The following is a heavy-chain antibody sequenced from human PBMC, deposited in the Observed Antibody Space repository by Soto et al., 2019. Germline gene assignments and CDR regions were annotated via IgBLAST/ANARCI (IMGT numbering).Heavy chain of an antibody. CDR2: ISSSSSYI. D-gene: IGHD2-2*01. Sequence: GGSLRLSCAASGFTFSSYSMNWVRQAPGKGLEWVSCISSSSSYIYYADSVKGRFTISRDNAKNSLYLQMNSLRAEDTAVYYCARGGSDQLPKYYYYYGMDVWGQGTTVTVSS. CDR1: GFTFSSYS. V-gene: IGHV3-21*01. J-gene: IGHJ6*02. CDR3: ARGGSDQLPKYYYYYGMDV.